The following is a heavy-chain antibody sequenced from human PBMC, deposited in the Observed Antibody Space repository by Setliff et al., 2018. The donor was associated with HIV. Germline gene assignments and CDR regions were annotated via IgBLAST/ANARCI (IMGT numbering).Heavy chain of an antibody. Sequence: SETLSLTCTVSGASIGSSTYYWGCIRQPPGKGLEWIGSIYYSGSTYYNPSLKSRVTMTTDTSKNHFYLKLSSVTAADTAIYYCARHPAEGSGSYAALKRYFDLWGRGTLVTVSS. CDR2: IYYSGST. J-gene: IGHJ2*01. CDR1: GASIGSSTYY. D-gene: IGHD3-10*01. V-gene: IGHV4-39*01. CDR3: ARHPAEGSGSYAALKRYFDL.